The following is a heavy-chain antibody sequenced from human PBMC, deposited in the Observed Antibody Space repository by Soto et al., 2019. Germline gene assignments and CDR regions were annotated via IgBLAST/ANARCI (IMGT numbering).Heavy chain of an antibody. CDR3: ARGRKWLRWAFDY. V-gene: IGHV4-34*01. Sequence: SETLSLTCAVYGGSFSGYYWSWIRQPPGKGLEWIGEINHSGSTNYNPSLKSRVTISVDTSKNQFSLKLSSVTAADTAVYYCARGRKWLRWAFDYWGQGTLVTVSS. CDR2: INHSGST. J-gene: IGHJ4*02. CDR1: GGSFSGYY. D-gene: IGHD5-12*01.